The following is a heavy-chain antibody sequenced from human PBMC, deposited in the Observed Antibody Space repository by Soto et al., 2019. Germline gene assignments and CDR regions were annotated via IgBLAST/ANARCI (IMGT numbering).Heavy chain of an antibody. CDR2: IWYDGSNK. D-gene: IGHD3-22*01. J-gene: IGHJ4*02. Sequence: QVQLVESGGGVVQSGRSLRLSCAASGFTFSSYGMHWVRQAPGKGLEWVAVIWYDGSNKYYADSLKGRFTISRDNSKKTLYLQVNSLRAEDTAVYFCARDDYDSSGYYYVDYWGQGTLVTVSS. CDR3: ARDDYDSSGYYYVDY. V-gene: IGHV3-33*01. CDR1: GFTFSSYG.